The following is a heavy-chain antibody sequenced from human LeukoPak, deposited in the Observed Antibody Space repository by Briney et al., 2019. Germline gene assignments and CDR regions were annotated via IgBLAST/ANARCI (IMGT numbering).Heavy chain of an antibody. J-gene: IGHJ4*02. CDR1: GXSITSNHW. D-gene: IGHD4-17*01. Sequence: SETLSLTCAVSGXSITSNHWWSWARQAPGEGLAWIGEIYHGGAITYNPSLKGRVTMSVDKSKNEFSLSLRSVTAADTAVYYCATYLYGDYGYYYFDYWGPGTLVTVSA. V-gene: IGHV4-4*02. CDR2: IYHGGAI. CDR3: ATYLYGDYGYYYFDY.